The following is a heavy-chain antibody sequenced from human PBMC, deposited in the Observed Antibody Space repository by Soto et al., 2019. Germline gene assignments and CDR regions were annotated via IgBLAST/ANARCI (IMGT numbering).Heavy chain of an antibody. Sequence: QVHLVQSGAEVKKPGASVKVSCKASGYTFTSYGITWVRQAPGQGLEWMGWISAHNGNTDYAQKLQGRVIVTRDTPPSTAYMELRSLRSDATAVYYCARGRYGDYWGQGALVTVSS. V-gene: IGHV1-18*01. CDR2: ISAHNGNT. CDR1: GYTFTSYG. CDR3: ARGRYGDY. J-gene: IGHJ4*02. D-gene: IGHD1-1*01.